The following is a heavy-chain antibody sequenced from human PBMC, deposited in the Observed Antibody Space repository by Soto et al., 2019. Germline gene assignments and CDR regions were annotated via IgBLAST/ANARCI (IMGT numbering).Heavy chain of an antibody. D-gene: IGHD3-10*01. Sequence: GGSLRLSCAASGFSFIRHAIHWVRQAPGKGLEWVAVISKDGSHKYYLDSVKGRFTISRDNSKNILYLQMNSLRDEDTAVYYCARSRSGAVADSFDFWGQGTLVTVSS. CDR3: ARSRSGAVADSFDF. J-gene: IGHJ4*02. V-gene: IGHV3-30*04. CDR2: ISKDGSHK. CDR1: GFSFIRHA.